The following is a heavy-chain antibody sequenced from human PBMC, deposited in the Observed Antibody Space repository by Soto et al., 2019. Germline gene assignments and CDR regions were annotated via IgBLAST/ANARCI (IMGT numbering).Heavy chain of an antibody. CDR1: GGSIRSGDNY. J-gene: IGHJ4*02. D-gene: IGHD5-12*01. CDR3: ARVGWIPL. CDR2: MYSSGST. Sequence: SETLSLTCTVSGGSIRSGDNYWRWISQPPGKGLEWIGYMYSSGSTDYNPPLKSRVTISAHMSKNQFSLKVRSVTAADTAVYYCARVGWIPLWGQGTLVTVSS. V-gene: IGHV4-30-4*01.